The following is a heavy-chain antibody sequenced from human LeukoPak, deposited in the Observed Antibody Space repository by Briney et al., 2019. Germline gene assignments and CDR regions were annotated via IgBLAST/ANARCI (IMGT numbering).Heavy chain of an antibody. J-gene: IGHJ4*02. CDR1: GFTFSSYS. CDR3: ARHRSSWLIDY. CDR2: ISSSSSYI. V-gene: IGHV3-21*04. Sequence: GGSLRLSCAASGFTFSSYSMNWVRQAPGKGLEWVSSISSSSSYIYYADSVRGRFTISRDNSKNTLYLQMNSLRAEDTAVYYCARHRSSWLIDYWGQGTLVTVSS. D-gene: IGHD6-6*01.